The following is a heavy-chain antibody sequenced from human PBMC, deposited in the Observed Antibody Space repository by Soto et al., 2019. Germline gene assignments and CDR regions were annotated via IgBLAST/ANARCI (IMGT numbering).Heavy chain of an antibody. CDR3: AKGGAGSSLDY. V-gene: IGHV3-23*01. CDR1: GFTFSYYA. CDR2: ISGSGGTT. Sequence: EVPLLDSGGGLVQPGGSLRLSCAASGFTFSYYAMSWVRQAPGKGLEWVSGISGSGGTTYYADSVKGRFTISRDNSEKTLYMQMNSLRVEDTAVYYCAKGGAGSSLDYWGQGTLVTVSS. J-gene: IGHJ4*02. D-gene: IGHD6-13*01.